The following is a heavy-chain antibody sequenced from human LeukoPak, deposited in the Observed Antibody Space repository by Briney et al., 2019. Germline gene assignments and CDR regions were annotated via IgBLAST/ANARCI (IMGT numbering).Heavy chain of an antibody. D-gene: IGHD3-9*01. J-gene: IGHJ4*02. CDR1: GYTFTSYG. CDR3: AKGGYDILTGYDSPSDY. CDR2: ISAYNGNT. Sequence: GASVKVSCKASGYTFTSYGISWVRQAPGQGREGMGWISAYNGNTNYAQKLQGRVTMTTDTSTSTAYMELRSLRSDDTAVYYCAKGGYDILTGYDSPSDYWGQGTLVTVSS. V-gene: IGHV1-18*04.